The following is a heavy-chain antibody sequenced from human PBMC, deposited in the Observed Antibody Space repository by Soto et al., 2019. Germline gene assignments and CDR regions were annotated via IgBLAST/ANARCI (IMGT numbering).Heavy chain of an antibody. V-gene: IGHV3-23*01. J-gene: IGHJ5*02. CDR3: AKVDSSAWPNWFDP. Sequence: GGSLRLSCAASGFTFSSYAVSWVRQAPGKGLEWVSAISGSGGSTYYADSVKGRFTISRDNSKNTLYLQMNSLRADDTAVYYCAKVDSSAWPNWFDPWGQGTLVTVSS. D-gene: IGHD6-19*01. CDR2: ISGSGGST. CDR1: GFTFSSYA.